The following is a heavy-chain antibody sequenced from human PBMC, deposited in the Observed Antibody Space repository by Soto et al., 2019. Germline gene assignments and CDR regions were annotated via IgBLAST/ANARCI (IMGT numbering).Heavy chain of an antibody. CDR3: APLSVSLSGPYGIHV. CDR1: GYSVTSSDYY. J-gene: IGHJ6*02. Sequence: PSETLSLTCSVSGYSVTSSDYYWAWIRQPPGKGLEWIGSMFYSGPTYYNPSLKSRVTLSVDTSKNQFSARLNSVTAADTAVYYCAPLSVSLSGPYGIHVWGQGTTVTVSS. CDR2: MFYSGPT. V-gene: IGHV4-39*01. D-gene: IGHD2-15*01.